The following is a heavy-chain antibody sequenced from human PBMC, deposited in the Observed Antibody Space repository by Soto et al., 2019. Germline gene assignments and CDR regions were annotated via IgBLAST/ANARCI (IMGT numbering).Heavy chain of an antibody. J-gene: IGHJ4*02. CDR3: AGRSENGDIVDY. CDR1: RFTFGSSW. D-gene: IGHD2-21*02. V-gene: IGHV3-7*01. CDR2: IKPDGSDK. Sequence: GGSLRLSCADSRFTFGSSWMSWVRQAPGKGLEWVANIKPDGSDKYYVDSVKGRFTISRDNAKNSLFLQMTGLRAEDTAVYYCAGRSENGDIVDYWGQGTLVTVSS.